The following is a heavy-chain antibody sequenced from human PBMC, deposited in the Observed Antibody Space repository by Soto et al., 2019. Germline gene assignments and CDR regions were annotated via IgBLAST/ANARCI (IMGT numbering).Heavy chain of an antibody. CDR3: ARHSYSTGYFYTHPFDY. Sequence: QVQLVQSGAEVKKPGSSVKVSCKASGGTLSTHAIGWVRQAPGQGLEWMGGIIPIFATANYAQKFRGRVTITADKSTNTAYLELSSLRYEDTTIYYCARHSYSTGYFYTHPFDYWGQGTLVTVSS. CDR1: GGTLSTHA. J-gene: IGHJ4*02. CDR2: IIPIFATA. V-gene: IGHV1-69*06. D-gene: IGHD3-22*01.